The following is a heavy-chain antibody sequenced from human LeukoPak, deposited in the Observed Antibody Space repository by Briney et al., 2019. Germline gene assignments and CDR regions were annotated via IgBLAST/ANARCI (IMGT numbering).Heavy chain of an antibody. CDR2: IYYSGST. V-gene: IGHV4-38-2*02. J-gene: IGHJ5*02. Sequence: PSGTPSLPRPCSGFSHKNGYHRNWIRPPPGKRPGGVGSIYYSGSTYSNPTLKSRLTISVDTSKNQISLNLTSVTAADAAVYYCARDLGYDGFDWAPWGQGTLVTVSS. CDR1: GFSHKNGYH. CDR3: ARDLGYDGFDWAP. D-gene: IGHD5-12*01.